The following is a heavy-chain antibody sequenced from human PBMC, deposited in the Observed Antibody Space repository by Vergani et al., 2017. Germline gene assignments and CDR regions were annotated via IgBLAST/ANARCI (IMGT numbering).Heavy chain of an antibody. CDR2: IYPGDSDT. CDR3: ASLRLVTIFGVVTDYGMDV. CDR1: GYSFTSYW. Sequence: EVQLVPSGAEVKKPGESLKISCKVSGYSFTSYWIGWVRQMPGKGLEWMGIIYPGDSDTRYSPSFQGQVTISADKSISTAYLQWSSLKASDTAMYYCASLRLVTIFGVVTDYGMDVWGQGTTVTVSS. J-gene: IGHJ6*02. D-gene: IGHD3-3*01. V-gene: IGHV5-51*03.